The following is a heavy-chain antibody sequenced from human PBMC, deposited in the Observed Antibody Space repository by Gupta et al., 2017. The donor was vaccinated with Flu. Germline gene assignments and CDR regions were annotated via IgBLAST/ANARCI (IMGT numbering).Heavy chain of an antibody. CDR3: ARAILASRPVGSNNYYYYQLDV. CDR2: IIPIFGTT. V-gene: IGHV1-69*01. J-gene: IGHJ6*02. Sequence: EWMGGIIPIFGTTHYAQKFLGRVTISADESATTGYMELSSLRAEDTAVYHCARAILASRPVGSNNYYYYQLDVWGQGTTVTVSS. D-gene: IGHD6-6*01.